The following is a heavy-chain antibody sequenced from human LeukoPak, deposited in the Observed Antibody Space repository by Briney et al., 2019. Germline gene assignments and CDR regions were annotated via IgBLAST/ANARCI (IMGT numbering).Heavy chain of an antibody. D-gene: IGHD5-24*01. J-gene: IGHJ4*02. CDR1: GGSITTNY. CDR3: ARDRRDGYNSFYYFDY. V-gene: IGHV4-4*07. Sequence: SETLSLTCTVSGGSITTNYWSWIRQPAGKGLEWIGRIYTGGSSNYNPSLKSRVTMSVDTSKSQFSLKLNSVTAADTAVYYCARDRRDGYNSFYYFDYWGQGTLVTVSS. CDR2: IYTGGSS.